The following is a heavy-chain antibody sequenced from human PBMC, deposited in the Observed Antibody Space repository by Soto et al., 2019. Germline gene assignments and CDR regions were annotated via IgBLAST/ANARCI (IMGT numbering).Heavy chain of an antibody. Sequence: LGESLKISCKGSGYSFTSYWISWVRQMPGKGLEWMGRIDPSDSYTNYSPSFQGHVTISADKSISTAYLQWSSLKASDTAMYYCARHGFDYYDSSGYPPVLLEIWGQGTMVTVSS. CDR2: IDPSDSYT. CDR1: GYSFTSYW. CDR3: ARHGFDYYDSSGYPPVLLEI. J-gene: IGHJ3*02. V-gene: IGHV5-10-1*01. D-gene: IGHD3-22*01.